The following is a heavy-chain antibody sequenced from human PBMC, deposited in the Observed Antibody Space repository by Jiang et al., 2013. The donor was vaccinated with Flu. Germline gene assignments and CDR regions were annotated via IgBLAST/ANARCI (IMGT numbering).Heavy chain of an antibody. D-gene: IGHD3-22*01. Sequence: SGAEVKKPGTSVKVSCKASGFTFTSSAMQWVRQARGQRLEWIGWIVVGSGNTNYAQKFQERVTITRDMSTSTAYMELSSLRSEDTAVYYCAADLSYYYDSSDNFDYWGQGTLVTVSS. J-gene: IGHJ4*02. CDR3: AADLSYYYDSSDNFDY. CDR2: IVVGSGNT. V-gene: IGHV1-58*02. CDR1: GFTFTSSA.